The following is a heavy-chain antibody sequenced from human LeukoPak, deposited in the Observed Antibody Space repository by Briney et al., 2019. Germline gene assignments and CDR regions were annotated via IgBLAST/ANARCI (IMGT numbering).Heavy chain of an antibody. CDR1: GFTFRTYG. D-gene: IGHD4-17*01. J-gene: IGHJ4*02. CDR2: ISGSGGST. V-gene: IGHV3-23*01. Sequence: PGGSLRLSCAASGFTFRTYGMSWVRQAPGKGLEWVSAISGSGGSTYYADSVKGRFTISRDNSKNTLYLQMNSLRAEDTAVYYCAKDPTPTVTNSRPFDYWGQGTLVTVSS. CDR3: AKDPTPTVTNSRPFDY.